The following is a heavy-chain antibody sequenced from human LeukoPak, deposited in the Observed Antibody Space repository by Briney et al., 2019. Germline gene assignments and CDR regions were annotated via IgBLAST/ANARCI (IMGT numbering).Heavy chain of an antibody. CDR1: GGSFSGYY. D-gene: IGHD3-3*01. CDR2: INHSGST. J-gene: IGHJ4*02. Sequence: SETLSLTCAVYGGSFSGYYWSWIRQPPGKGLEWIGEINHSGSTNYNPSLKSRVTISVDTSKNQFSLKLSSVTAADTAVYYCARKPSANGGAPYDFWSGYGRGYHYFDYWGQGTLVTVSS. V-gene: IGHV4-34*01. CDR3: ARKPSANGGAPYDFWSGYGRGYHYFDY.